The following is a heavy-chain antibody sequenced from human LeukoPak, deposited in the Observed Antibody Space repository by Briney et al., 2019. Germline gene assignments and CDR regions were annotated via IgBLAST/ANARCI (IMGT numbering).Heavy chain of an antibody. Sequence: GESLKISCKGSGYSFTSYRIGWVRQMPGKGLEWMGIIYPGDSDTRYSPSFQGQVTISADKSISTAYLQWSSLKASDTAMYYCARREGYSGSPNWFDPWGQGTLVTVSS. CDR1: GYSFTSYR. V-gene: IGHV5-51*01. CDR3: ARREGYSGSPNWFDP. CDR2: IYPGDSDT. D-gene: IGHD1-26*01. J-gene: IGHJ5*02.